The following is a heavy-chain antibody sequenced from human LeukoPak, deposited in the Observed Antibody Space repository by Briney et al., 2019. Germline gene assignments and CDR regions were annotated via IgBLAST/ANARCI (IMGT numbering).Heavy chain of an antibody. CDR3: AKFLNYPVYFEF. Sequence: SETLSLTCTVSGDSITSHYWTWTRQSPGKGLEWIGYIFFSGSTGYNPSLKSRVTISRDTSKNQFSLSLASVTAADTAVYYCAKFLNYPVYFEFWGQGISVSVSS. CDR1: GDSITSHY. V-gene: IGHV4-59*11. D-gene: IGHD1-7*01. CDR2: IFFSGST. J-gene: IGHJ4*02.